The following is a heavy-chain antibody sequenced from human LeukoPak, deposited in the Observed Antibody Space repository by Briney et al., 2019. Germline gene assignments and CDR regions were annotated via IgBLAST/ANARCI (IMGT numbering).Heavy chain of an antibody. CDR3: ASHTYGNWFDP. D-gene: IGHD3-10*01. Sequence: GESLKISCKGSGYIFATHWIGWLRQKPGKGLEWMGIMNPGDSDTRYWPSFQGQVTISVDKSTSTAYLQWSSLKASDTATYYCASHTYGNWFDPWGQGTLVTVSS. V-gene: IGHV5-51*01. J-gene: IGHJ5*02. CDR1: GYIFATHW. CDR2: MNPGDSDT.